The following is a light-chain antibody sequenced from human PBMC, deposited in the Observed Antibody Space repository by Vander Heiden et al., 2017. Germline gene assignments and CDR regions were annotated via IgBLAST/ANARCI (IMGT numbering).Light chain of an antibody. CDR3: QQYNNWPLT. CDR1: QSVSNN. CDR2: RAS. Sequence: EIVMTLSPATLSVSPGERATLAGSASQSVSNNLAWYPQKPGQAPRLLIYRASTRATGIPARFSGSGSGTEFTLTISSLQSEDFAVYYCQQYNNWPLTFGGGTKVEIK. V-gene: IGKV3-15*01. J-gene: IGKJ4*01.